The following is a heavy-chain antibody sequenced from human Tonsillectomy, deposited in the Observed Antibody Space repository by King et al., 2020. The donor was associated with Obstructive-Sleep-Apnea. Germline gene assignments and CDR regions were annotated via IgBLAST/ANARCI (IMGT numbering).Heavy chain of an antibody. V-gene: IGHV3-23*04. J-gene: IGHJ4*02. CDR2: ISCSGGTT. D-gene: IGHD6-19*01. CDR3: AKELGIAVAGTWAFDY. Sequence: VQLVQSGGGLVQPGGSLRLSCAASGFTFSSYAMSWVRQAPGKGLEWVSAISCSGGTTYYADSVKGRFTISRDNSKNTLYLQMNSLRAEDTAVYYCAKELGIAVAGTWAFDYWGQGTLVTVSS. CDR1: GFTFSSYA.